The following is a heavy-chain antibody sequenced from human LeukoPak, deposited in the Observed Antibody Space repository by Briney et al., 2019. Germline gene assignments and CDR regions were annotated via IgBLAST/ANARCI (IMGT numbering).Heavy chain of an antibody. J-gene: IGHJ4*02. CDR2: ISSSSTI. D-gene: IGHD6-19*01. CDR3: VSWYRSGVDY. CDR1: GFTFSSYS. V-gene: IGHV3-48*01. Sequence: PGGSLRLSCAASGFTFSSYSMNWVRQAPGKGLEWVSYISSSSTIYYADSVKGRFTISRDNAKNSLYLQMNSLRAEDTAVYYCVSWYRSGVDYWGQGTLVTVSS.